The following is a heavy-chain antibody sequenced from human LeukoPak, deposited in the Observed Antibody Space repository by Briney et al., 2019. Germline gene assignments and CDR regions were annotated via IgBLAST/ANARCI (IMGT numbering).Heavy chain of an antibody. CDR1: GFTFSSYA. D-gene: IGHD2-2*01. CDR3: AKDRGAYCSSTSCSLYFDS. Sequence: GGSLRLSCAASGFTFSSYAMSWVRQAPGKGLEWVSAISGSGGSTYYADSVKGRFTISRDNSKNTLYLQMNSLRAEDTAVYYCAKDRGAYCSSTSCSLYFDSWGQGALVTVSS. V-gene: IGHV3-23*01. CDR2: ISGSGGST. J-gene: IGHJ4*02.